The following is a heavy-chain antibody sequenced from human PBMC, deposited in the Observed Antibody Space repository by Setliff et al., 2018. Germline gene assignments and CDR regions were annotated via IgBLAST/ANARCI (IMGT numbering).Heavy chain of an antibody. CDR1: NGSISISDFY. J-gene: IGHJ3*01. Sequence: PSETLSLTCTVSNGSISISDFYWGWIRQPPGKGLEWIGSIYYNGSTHFNPSLKSRVAISVDTSKNLLSLRVNSVTATDTAVYYCARPLEESFGGVRDSDAFDVWGQGTMVTVSS. D-gene: IGHD3-16*01. CDR3: ARPLEESFGGVRDSDAFDV. CDR2: IYYNGST. V-gene: IGHV4-39*01.